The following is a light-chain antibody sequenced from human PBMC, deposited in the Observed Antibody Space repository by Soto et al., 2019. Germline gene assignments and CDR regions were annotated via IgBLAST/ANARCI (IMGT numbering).Light chain of an antibody. J-gene: IGLJ1*01. Sequence: QSALAQPASMSGSPGQSITISCAGTSSDVGNYGLVSWYQHHPGRAPKLIIYDVTNRPSGISNRFSGPKSGDTASLTISGLQAEDEADYYCCSYAGSLTYVFGTGTKVTVL. CDR1: SSDVGNYGL. V-gene: IGLV2-23*02. CDR3: CSYAGSLTYV. CDR2: DVT.